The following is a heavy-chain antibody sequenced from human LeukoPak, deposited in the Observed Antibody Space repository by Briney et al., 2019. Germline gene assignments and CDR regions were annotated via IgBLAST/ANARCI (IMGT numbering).Heavy chain of an antibody. CDR2: INPSGGST. D-gene: IGHD6-13*01. V-gene: IGHV1-46*01. CDR1: GYTFTSYY. CDR3: ARDASFIAAASYGMDV. Sequence: ASVKVSCKASGYTFTSYYMHWVRQASGQGLEWMGIINPSGGSTSYAQKFQGRVTMTRDTSTSTVYMELSSLRSEDTAVYYCARDASFIAAASYGMDVWGQGTTVTVSS. J-gene: IGHJ6*02.